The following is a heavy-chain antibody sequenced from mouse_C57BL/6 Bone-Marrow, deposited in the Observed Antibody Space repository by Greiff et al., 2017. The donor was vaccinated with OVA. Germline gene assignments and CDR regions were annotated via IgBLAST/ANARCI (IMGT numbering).Heavy chain of an antibody. J-gene: IGHJ1*03. CDR3: ARREDQTLSGTRYFDV. CDR1: GYTFTEYT. CDR2: FYPGSGSI. Sequence: QVQLKESGAELVKPGASVKLSCKASGYTFTEYTIHWVKQRSGQGLEWIGWFYPGSGSIKYNEKFKDKATLTADQSSSTVYMELSRLTSEDSAVYFCARREDQTLSGTRYFDVWGTGTTVTVSS. V-gene: IGHV1-62-2*01. D-gene: IGHD4-1*01.